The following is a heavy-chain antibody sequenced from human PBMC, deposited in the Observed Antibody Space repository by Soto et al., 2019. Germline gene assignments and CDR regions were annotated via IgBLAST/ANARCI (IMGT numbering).Heavy chain of an antibody. CDR1: GFTFSSYA. D-gene: IGHD6-13*01. Sequence: GGSLRLSCAASGFTFSSYAMHWVRQAPGKGLEWVAVISYDGSNKYYADSVKGRFTISRDNSKNTLYLQMNSLRAEDTAVYYCARGGIAAAGNHISPTKYGMDVWGQGTTVTVSS. CDR3: ARGGIAAAGNHISPTKYGMDV. V-gene: IGHV3-30-3*01. J-gene: IGHJ6*02. CDR2: ISYDGSNK.